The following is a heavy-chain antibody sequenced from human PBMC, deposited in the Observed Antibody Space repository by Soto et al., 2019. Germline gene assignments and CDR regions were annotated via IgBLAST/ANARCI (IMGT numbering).Heavy chain of an antibody. CDR2: IYYSGST. J-gene: IGHJ5*02. V-gene: IGHV4-31*03. CDR1: GGSISSGGYY. CDR3: ARVPGYYDSSGYFQNWFDP. Sequence: KPSETLSLTCTVSGGSISSGGYYWSWIRQHPGKGLEWIGYIYYSGSTYYNPSLKSRVTISVDTSKNQFSLKLSSVTAADTAVYYCARVPGYYDSSGYFQNWFDPWGQGTLVTVSS. D-gene: IGHD3-22*01.